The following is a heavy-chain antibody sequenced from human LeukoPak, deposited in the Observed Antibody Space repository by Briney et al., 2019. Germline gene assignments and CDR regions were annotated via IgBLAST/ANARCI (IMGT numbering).Heavy chain of an antibody. Sequence: SETLSLTCTVSGGSISSSSYYWGWIRQPPGKGLEWIGSIYYSGSTYYNPSLKSRVTISVDTSKNQFSLKLSSVTAADTAVYYCARDQGGYYGSGSYYNFYYYYYYMDVWGKGTTVTISS. J-gene: IGHJ6*03. V-gene: IGHV4-39*07. CDR1: GGSISSSSYY. CDR3: ARDQGGYYGSGSYYNFYYYYYYMDV. CDR2: IYYSGST. D-gene: IGHD3-10*01.